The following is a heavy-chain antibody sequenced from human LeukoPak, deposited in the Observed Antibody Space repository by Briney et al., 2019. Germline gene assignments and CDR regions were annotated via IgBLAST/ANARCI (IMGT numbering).Heavy chain of an antibody. Sequence: GPTLVKPTQTLTXTCTFSGFSLSITGMCVCWIRQPPGKALEWLARIDWDDDKYYSTSLKTRLTISKDTSKNQVVLTMTNMDPVDTATYYCARYDSSGYFFDYWGQGTLVTVSS. V-gene: IGHV2-70*11. CDR3: ARYDSSGYFFDY. D-gene: IGHD3-22*01. CDR2: IDWDDDK. J-gene: IGHJ4*02. CDR1: GFSLSITGMC.